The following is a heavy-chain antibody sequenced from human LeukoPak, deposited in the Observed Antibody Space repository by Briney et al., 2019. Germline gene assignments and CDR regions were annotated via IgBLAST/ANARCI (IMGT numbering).Heavy chain of an antibody. CDR2: MNPNSGNT. V-gene: IGHV1-8*01. Sequence: ASEKVSCKASGYTFTSYDINWVRQATGDGLEWMGWMNPNSGNTGYAQKFQGRVTMTRNTSISTAYMELSSLRSEDTAVYYCARGSQWRDFDYWGQGTLVTVSS. D-gene: IGHD6-19*01. J-gene: IGHJ4*02. CDR3: ARGSQWRDFDY. CDR1: GYTFTSYD.